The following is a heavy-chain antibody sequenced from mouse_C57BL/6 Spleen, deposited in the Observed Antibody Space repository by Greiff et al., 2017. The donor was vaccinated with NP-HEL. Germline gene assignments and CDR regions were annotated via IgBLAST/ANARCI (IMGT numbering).Heavy chain of an antibody. CDR2: FHPYNDDT. J-gene: IGHJ4*01. V-gene: IGHV1-47*01. Sequence: QVQLKQSGAELVKPGASVKMSCKASGYTFTTYPIEWMKQNHGKSLEWIGNFHPYNDDTKYNEKFKGKATLTVEKSSSTVYLELSRLTSDDSAVYYCARGKYYYGSSYPYAMDYWGQGTSVTVSS. CDR3: ARGKYYYGSSYPYAMDY. CDR1: GYTFTTYP. D-gene: IGHD1-1*01.